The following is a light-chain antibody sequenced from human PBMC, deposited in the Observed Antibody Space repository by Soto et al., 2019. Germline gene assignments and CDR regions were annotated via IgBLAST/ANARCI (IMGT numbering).Light chain of an antibody. J-gene: IGKJ3*01. CDR1: QGISSY. V-gene: IGKV1-8*01. CDR3: QQYNSYSQFT. Sequence: AIRMTQSPSSFSASTGDRVTITCRASQGISSYLAWYQQKPGKAPKLLIYAASTLQSGVPSRFSGSGSGTDFTLTISCLQSDDVATYYCQQYNSYSQFTFGPGTKVDIK. CDR2: AAS.